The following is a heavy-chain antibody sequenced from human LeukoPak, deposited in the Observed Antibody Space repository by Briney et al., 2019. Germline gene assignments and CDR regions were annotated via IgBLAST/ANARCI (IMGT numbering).Heavy chain of an antibody. CDR1: GYSISSGYY. CDR2: IYHSGST. Sequence: SETLSLTCTVSGYSISSGYYWGWIRQPPGKGLEWIGSIYHSGSTYYNPSLKSRVTISVDTSKNQFSLKLSSVTAADTAVYYCAREEGLWEPHGFDIWGQGTMVTVSS. J-gene: IGHJ3*02. CDR3: AREEGLWEPHGFDI. V-gene: IGHV4-38-2*02. D-gene: IGHD3-16*01.